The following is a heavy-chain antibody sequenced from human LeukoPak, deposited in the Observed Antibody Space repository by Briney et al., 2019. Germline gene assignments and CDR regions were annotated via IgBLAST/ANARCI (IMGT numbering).Heavy chain of an antibody. CDR2: ISGSGGST. D-gene: IGHD3-10*01. J-gene: IGHJ3*02. CDR1: GFTFSSYA. CDR3: AKSGGMVRGVIRAFDI. Sequence: GSLRLSCAASGFTFSSYAMSWVRQAPGKGLEWVSAISGSGGSTYYADSVKGRFTISRDNSKNTLYLQMNSLRAEDTAVYYCAKSGGMVRGVIRAFDIWGQGTMVTVSS. V-gene: IGHV3-23*01.